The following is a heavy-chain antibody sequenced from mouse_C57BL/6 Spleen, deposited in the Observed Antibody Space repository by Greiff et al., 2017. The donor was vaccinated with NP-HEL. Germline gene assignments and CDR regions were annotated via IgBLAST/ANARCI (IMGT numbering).Heavy chain of an antibody. Sequence: QVQLQQPGAELVRPGSSVKLSCKASGYTFTSYWMDWVKQRPGQGLEWIGNIYPSDSETHYNQKFKDKATLTVDKSSSTAYMQLSSLTSEDSAVYYCAREADYDYDRGDYYAMDYWGQGTSVTVSS. V-gene: IGHV1-61*01. D-gene: IGHD2-4*01. CDR2: IYPSDSET. CDR3: AREADYDYDRGDYYAMDY. J-gene: IGHJ4*01. CDR1: GYTFTSYW.